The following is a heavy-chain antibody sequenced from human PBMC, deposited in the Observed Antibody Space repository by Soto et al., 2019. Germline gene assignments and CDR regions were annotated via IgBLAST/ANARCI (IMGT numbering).Heavy chain of an antibody. D-gene: IGHD3-10*01. Sequence: SETLSLTCAVFSASLGDHYWAWIRQSPDKGLEWIGEVHPSGSTSYNPSLESRVTISVDTSKNQFSLKLSSVTAADTAVYYCARGRYYYGSGSYYGHYYYYYGMDVWGQGTTVTVSS. J-gene: IGHJ6*02. CDR2: VHPSGST. CDR1: SASLGDHY. V-gene: IGHV4-34*01. CDR3: ARGRYYYGSGSYYGHYYYYYGMDV.